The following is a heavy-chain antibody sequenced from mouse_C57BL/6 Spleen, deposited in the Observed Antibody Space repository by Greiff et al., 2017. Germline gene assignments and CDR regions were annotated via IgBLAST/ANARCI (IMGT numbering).Heavy chain of an antibody. CDR1: GYSFTGYY. Sequence: EVQLQQSGPELVKPGASVKISCKASGYSFTGYYMNWVKQSPEKSLEWIGEINPSTGGTTYNQKFKAKATLTVDKSSSTAYMQLKSLTSEDSAVYYCARGDTTVVDYAMDYWGQVTSVTVSS. CDR3: ARGDTTVVDYAMDY. D-gene: IGHD1-1*01. V-gene: IGHV1-42*01. J-gene: IGHJ4*01. CDR2: INPSTGGT.